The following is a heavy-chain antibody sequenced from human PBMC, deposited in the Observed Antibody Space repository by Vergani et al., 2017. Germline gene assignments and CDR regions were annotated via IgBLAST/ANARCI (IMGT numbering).Heavy chain of an antibody. CDR1: GGTFSSYA. J-gene: IGHJ6*02. V-gene: IGHV1-69*04. CDR2: IIPILGIA. CDR3: AREPDSREYGMDV. Sequence: QVQLVQSGAEVKKPGSSVKVSCKASGGTFSSYAISWVRQAPGQGLEWMGRIIPILGIANYAQKFQGRVTITADKSTSTAYMALSSLRSEDTAVYYCAREPDSREYGMDVWGQGTTVTVSS. D-gene: IGHD1-26*01.